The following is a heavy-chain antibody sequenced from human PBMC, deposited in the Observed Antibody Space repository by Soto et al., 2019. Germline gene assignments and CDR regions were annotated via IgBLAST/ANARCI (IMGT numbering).Heavy chain of an antibody. CDR1: GYTFTSYY. J-gene: IGHJ5*02. V-gene: IGHV1-46*03. CDR2: INPSGGST. CDR3: ANSPLWFGEGGWFDP. Sequence: QVQLVQSGAEVKKPGASVKVSCKASGYTFTSYYMHWVRQAPGQGLEWMGIINPSGGSTSYAQKFRGRVTITRDTSTSTVYMELSCLRSEDTAVYYCANSPLWFGEGGWFDPWGQGTLVTVSS. D-gene: IGHD3-10*01.